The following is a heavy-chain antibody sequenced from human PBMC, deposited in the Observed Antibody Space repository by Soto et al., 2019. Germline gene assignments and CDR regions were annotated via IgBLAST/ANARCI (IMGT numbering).Heavy chain of an antibody. CDR1: GYTFTSYG. J-gene: IGHJ5*02. CDR3: VRRHVSATGIDWFDP. V-gene: IGHV1-3*01. Sequence: QVQLVQSGTEVKKPGASVKVSCKASGYTFTSYGIHWVRQAPGQRLEWMGWINAANGGTKYSPKFQGRVTITRDTSASTAYMELSSLRSEDTAVYYCVRRHVSATGIDWFDPWGQGTLVTVSS. D-gene: IGHD6-13*01. CDR2: INAANGGT.